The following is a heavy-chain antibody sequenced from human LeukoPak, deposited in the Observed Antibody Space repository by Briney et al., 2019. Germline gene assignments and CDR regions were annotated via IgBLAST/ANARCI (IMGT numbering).Heavy chain of an antibody. CDR3: ASSTDSSPLDY. CDR2: ISYDGSNK. J-gene: IGHJ4*02. Sequence: PGRSLRLSCAASGFTFSSYAMHWVRQAPGMGLEWVAVISYDGSNKYYADSVKGRFTISRDNSKNTLYLQMNSLRAEDTAVYYCASSTDSSPLDYWGQGTLVTVSS. CDR1: GFTFSSYA. V-gene: IGHV3-30-3*01. D-gene: IGHD2/OR15-2a*01.